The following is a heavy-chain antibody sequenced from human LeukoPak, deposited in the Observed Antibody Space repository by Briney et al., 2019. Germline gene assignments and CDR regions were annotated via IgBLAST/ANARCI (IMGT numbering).Heavy chain of an antibody. Sequence: GGSLRLSCAASGYTFTSYAMSWARQAPGKGLEWVSLIGTGGSTYYTDSVKGRFTISRDNSKNTLYLQMDSLRADDTAVYYCAKKSPRGYYEHWGQGTLVTVSS. D-gene: IGHD3-3*01. V-gene: IGHV3-23*01. CDR2: IGTGGST. CDR1: GYTFTSYA. CDR3: AKKSPRGYYEH. J-gene: IGHJ4*02.